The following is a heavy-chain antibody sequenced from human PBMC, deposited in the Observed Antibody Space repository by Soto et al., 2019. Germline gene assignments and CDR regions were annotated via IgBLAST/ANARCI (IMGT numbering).Heavy chain of an antibody. CDR1: GFTFSSYG. D-gene: IGHD3-10*01. V-gene: IGHV3-33*01. CDR3: ARHYYGSGSYSADY. CDR2: IWYDGSNK. Sequence: QVQLVESGGGVVQPGRSLRLSCAASGFTFSSYGMHWVRQAPGKGLEWVAVIWYDGSNKYYADSVKGRFTISRDNSKNTRYPQTNSLRAEDTAVYYCARHYYGSGSYSADYWGQGTLVTVSS. J-gene: IGHJ4*02.